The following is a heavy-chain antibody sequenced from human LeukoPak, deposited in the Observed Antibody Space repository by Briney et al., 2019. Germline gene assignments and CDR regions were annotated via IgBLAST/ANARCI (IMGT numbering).Heavy chain of an antibody. Sequence: ASVKVSCKASGGTLSSYAISWVRQAPGQGLEWMGGIIPIFGTANYAQKFQGRVTITADESTSTAYMELSSLRSEDTAVYYCARVDIGAAYYDGLYYFDYWGQGTLVTVSS. V-gene: IGHV1-69*13. J-gene: IGHJ4*02. D-gene: IGHD3-22*01. CDR3: ARVDIGAAYYDGLYYFDY. CDR1: GGTLSSYA. CDR2: IIPIFGTA.